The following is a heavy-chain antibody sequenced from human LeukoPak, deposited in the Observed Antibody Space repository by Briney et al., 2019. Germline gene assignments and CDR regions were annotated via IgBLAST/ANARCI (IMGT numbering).Heavy chain of an antibody. D-gene: IGHD1-14*01. CDR1: GFTFSSYA. J-gene: IGHJ3*02. CDR3: ARDTPGTGGDALDI. Sequence: GGSLRLPCAASGFTFSSYAMHWVRQAPGKGLEWVAVISYHGSNKNYADSVKGRFTISRDNAENSLFLQMHSLGVEDTAVYYCARDTPGTGGDALDIWGQGTMVTVSS. CDR2: ISYHGSNK. V-gene: IGHV3-30*04.